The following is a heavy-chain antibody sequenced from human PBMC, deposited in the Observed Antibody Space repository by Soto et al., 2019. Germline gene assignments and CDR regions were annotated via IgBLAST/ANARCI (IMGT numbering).Heavy chain of an antibody. V-gene: IGHV4-59*11. Sequence: SETLSLTCTVSGGSISSHYWSWVRQAPGKGLGWIGRIYYRGSTNYNPSLRSRSTISADASKSQFSLKLNSVTTADTAVYYCARDGREASGMDVWGQGTKVTVSS. CDR2: IYYRGST. CDR3: ARDGREASGMDV. J-gene: IGHJ6*02. CDR1: GGSISSHY. D-gene: IGHD1-26*01.